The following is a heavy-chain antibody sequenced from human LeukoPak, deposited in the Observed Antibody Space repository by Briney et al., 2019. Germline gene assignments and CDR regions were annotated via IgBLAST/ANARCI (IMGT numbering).Heavy chain of an antibody. J-gene: IGHJ4*02. CDR2: IKEDGSEK. CDR3: ARDSSGYQ. Sequence: GGSLRLSCAASGFTLSTYWMSRVRQAPGKGLERVANIKEDGSEKYYGDSVKGRFTISRDNAKNSLYLQMNSLRAEDTAVYYCARDSSGYQWGQGTLVTVSS. D-gene: IGHD3-22*01. CDR1: GFTLSTYW. V-gene: IGHV3-7*01.